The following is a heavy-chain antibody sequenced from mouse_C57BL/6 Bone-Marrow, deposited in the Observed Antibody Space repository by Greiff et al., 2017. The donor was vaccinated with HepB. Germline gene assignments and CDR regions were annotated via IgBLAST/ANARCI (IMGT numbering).Heavy chain of an antibody. J-gene: IGHJ2*01. CDR3: ARSTIAYYFDY. V-gene: IGHV5-4*03. Sequence: EVKLMESGGGLVKPGGSLKLSCAASGFTFSSYAMSWVRQTPEKRLEWVATIRAGGSYTYYPDNVKGRFTISRDNAKNNLYLQMSHLTSEDTAMYYCARSTIAYYFDYWGQGTTLTVSS. CDR1: GFTFSSYA. CDR2: IRAGGSYT. D-gene: IGHD2-12*01.